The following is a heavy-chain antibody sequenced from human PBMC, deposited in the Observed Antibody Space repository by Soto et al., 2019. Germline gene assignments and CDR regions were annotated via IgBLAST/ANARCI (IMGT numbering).Heavy chain of an antibody. Sequence: PSETLSLTCAVYGGSFSGYYWSWIRQPPGKGLEWIGEINHSGSTNYNPSLKSRVTISVDTSKNPFSLKLSSVTAADTAVYYCARAALYYYDSSGYPTTFFDYWGQGTLVTVSS. CDR1: GGSFSGYY. V-gene: IGHV4-34*01. CDR3: ARAALYYYDSSGYPTTFFDY. CDR2: INHSGST. J-gene: IGHJ4*02. D-gene: IGHD3-22*01.